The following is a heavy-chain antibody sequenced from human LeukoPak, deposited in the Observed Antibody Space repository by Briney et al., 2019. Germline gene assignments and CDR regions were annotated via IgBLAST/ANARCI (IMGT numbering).Heavy chain of an antibody. V-gene: IGHV3-48*01. CDR3: ARVWQDYSNADY. D-gene: IGHD4-11*01. Sequence: GGSLRLSCAASGFTFSSYHMNWVRQAPGKGLEWISYINSWSSLVYYADSVKGRFAISRDNAKSSLYLQMNSLTAEDTAVYYCARVWQDYSNADYWGQGALVTVSS. J-gene: IGHJ4*02. CDR1: GFTFSSYH. CDR2: INSWSSLV.